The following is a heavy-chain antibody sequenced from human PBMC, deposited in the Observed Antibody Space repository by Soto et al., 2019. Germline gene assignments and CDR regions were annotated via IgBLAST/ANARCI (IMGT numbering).Heavy chain of an antibody. V-gene: IGHV4-34*01. D-gene: IGHD1-1*01. CDR3: ARSSHYNHDALDM. J-gene: IGHJ3*02. CDR2: VDHRGTT. CDR1: GGSFNDFY. Sequence: QVQLPQWGAGLLKPSETLSLTCAVYGGSFNDFYWTWIRQPPGKGLEWIGDVDHRGTTNYNPSLKSRLTISLDMSKSQFSLKLMSVAAADTAVYYCARSSHYNHDALDMWGQGTMVSVSP.